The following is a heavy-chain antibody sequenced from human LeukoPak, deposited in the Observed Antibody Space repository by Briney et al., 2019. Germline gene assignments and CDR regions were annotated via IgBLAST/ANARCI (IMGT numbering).Heavy chain of an antibody. CDR3: AKDGAALHAFDI. Sequence: GGSLRLSCAASGFTFSSYAMSWVRQAPGKGLEWVSAISGSGGSTYYADSVKSRFTISRDNSKNTLCLQMNSLRAEDTAVYYCAKDGAALHAFDIWGQGTMVTVSS. D-gene: IGHD6-13*01. J-gene: IGHJ3*02. V-gene: IGHV3-23*01. CDR2: ISGSGGST. CDR1: GFTFSSYA.